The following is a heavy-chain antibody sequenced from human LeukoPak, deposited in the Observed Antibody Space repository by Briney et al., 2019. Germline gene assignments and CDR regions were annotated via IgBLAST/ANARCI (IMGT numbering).Heavy chain of an antibody. CDR3: AKSGTYSTGWYYFDY. Sequence: ASVKVSCKASGGTFRSYAITWVRQAPGQGREWMGRIIPMYGTTSYAQRFQGRVTITTDESTSTAYMELSSLRSEDTAVYYCAKSGTYSTGWYYFDYWGQGTLVTVSS. D-gene: IGHD6-19*01. J-gene: IGHJ4*02. CDR2: IIPMYGTT. V-gene: IGHV1-69*05. CDR1: GGTFRSYA.